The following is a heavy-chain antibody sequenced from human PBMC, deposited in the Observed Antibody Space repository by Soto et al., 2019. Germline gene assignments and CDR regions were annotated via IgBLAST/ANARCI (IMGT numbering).Heavy chain of an antibody. J-gene: IGHJ5*02. CDR3: ARQRGITMIVTPFDP. CDR2: IYWDDDK. Sequence: QITLKESGPTLVKPTQTLTLTCTFSGFSLSTSGVDVGWIRQPPGKALEWLALIYWDDDKRYSPSLKSRLTITKGTSKNQVVLTMTNMDPVDTATYYCARQRGITMIVTPFDPWGQGTLVTVSS. V-gene: IGHV2-5*02. D-gene: IGHD3-22*01. CDR1: GFSLSTSGVD.